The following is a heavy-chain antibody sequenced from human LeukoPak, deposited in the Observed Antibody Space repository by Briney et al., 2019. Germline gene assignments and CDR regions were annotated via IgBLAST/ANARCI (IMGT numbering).Heavy chain of an antibody. CDR2: ISSSGSTI. V-gene: IGHV3-48*03. J-gene: IGHJ4*02. D-gene: IGHD5-12*01. CDR3: ARGSGYDLGVYFDY. CDR1: GFTFSSYE. Sequence: RSGGSLRLSCAASGFTFSSYEMNWVRQAPGKGLEWVSYISSSGSTIYYADSVKGRFTISRDNAKNSLYLQMNSLRAEDTAVYYCARGSGYDLGVYFDYWGQGTLVTVSS.